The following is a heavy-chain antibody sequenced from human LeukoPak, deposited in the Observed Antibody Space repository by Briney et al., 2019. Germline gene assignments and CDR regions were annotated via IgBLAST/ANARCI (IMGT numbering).Heavy chain of an antibody. Sequence: PSETLSLTCTVSGDSISSYYWTWIRQPPGKGLELIGYIYYSGSTNYNPSLKSRVTISVDTSKNQFSLKLSSVTAADTAVYYCASSRYYYGAGSTNWFDPWGQGTPVTVSS. V-gene: IGHV4-59*08. CDR3: ASSRYYYGAGSTNWFDP. CDR2: IYYSGST. D-gene: IGHD3-10*01. CDR1: GDSISSYY. J-gene: IGHJ5*02.